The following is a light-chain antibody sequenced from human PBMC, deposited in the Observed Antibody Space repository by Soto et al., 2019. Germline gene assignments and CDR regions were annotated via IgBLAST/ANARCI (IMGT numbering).Light chain of an antibody. Sequence: QSALTQPASVSGSPGQSITISCTGTSSDVGNYNYVSWYQHHPGKAPKLMIYDVSHRPSGVSARFSGSKSGNTASLKISGLQAEDEADYYCSSYTSRSTVLFGGGTQLTVL. CDR3: SSYTSRSTVL. V-gene: IGLV2-14*03. CDR1: SSDVGNYNY. J-gene: IGLJ7*01. CDR2: DVS.